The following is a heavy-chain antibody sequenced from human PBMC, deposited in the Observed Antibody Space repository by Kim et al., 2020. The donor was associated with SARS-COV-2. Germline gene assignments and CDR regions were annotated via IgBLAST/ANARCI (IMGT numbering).Heavy chain of an antibody. J-gene: IGHJ5*02. CDR3: ARDFSAAMLFGFDP. CDR1: GYTFTSYA. V-gene: IGHV7-4-1*02. CDR2: INTNTGNP. D-gene: IGHD2-2*01. Sequence: ASVEVSCKASGYTFTSYAMNWVRQAPGQGLEWMGWINTNTGNPTYAQGFTGRFVFSLDTSVSTAYLQISSLKAEDTAVYYCARDFSAAMLFGFDPWGQGTLVTVSS.